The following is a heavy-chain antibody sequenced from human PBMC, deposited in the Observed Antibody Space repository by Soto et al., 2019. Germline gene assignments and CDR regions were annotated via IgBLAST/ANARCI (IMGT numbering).Heavy chain of an antibody. Sequence: SETLSLTCTVSGGSISSYYWSWIRQPPGKGLEWIGYIYYSGSTNYNPSLKSRVTISVGTSKNQFSLKLSSVTAADTAVYYCARDNGGSYDYWGQGTLVTVSS. CDR3: ARDNGGSYDY. CDR2: IYYSGST. D-gene: IGHD1-26*01. V-gene: IGHV4-59*01. J-gene: IGHJ4*02. CDR1: GGSISSYY.